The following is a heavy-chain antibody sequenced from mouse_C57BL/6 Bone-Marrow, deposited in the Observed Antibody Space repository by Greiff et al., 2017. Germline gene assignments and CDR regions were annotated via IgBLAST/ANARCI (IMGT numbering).Heavy chain of an antibody. J-gene: IGHJ4*01. V-gene: IGHV1-82*01. CDR3: ARWDDYDDGYYYAMDY. D-gene: IGHD2-4*01. Sequence: QVQLQQSGPELVKPGASVKISCKASGYAFSSSWMNWVKQRPGKGLEWIGRIYPGDGDTNYNGKFKGKATLTADKSSSPAYMQLSSLTSEDSAVYFCARWDDYDDGYYYAMDYWGQGTSVTVSS. CDR1: GYAFSSSW. CDR2: IYPGDGDT.